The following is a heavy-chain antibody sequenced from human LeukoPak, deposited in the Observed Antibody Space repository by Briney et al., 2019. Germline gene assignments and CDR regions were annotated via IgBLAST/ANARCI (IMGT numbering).Heavy chain of an antibody. CDR2: ISGSGGNT. J-gene: IGHJ4*02. Sequence: GGSLRLSCAASGFTFSSYAMSWVRQAPGKGLGWVSAISGSGGNTYYADSVKGRFTISRDNSKNTLYLQMNGLRAEDTAIYYCAKNLVSYYYGSGRSLGYWGQGTLVTVSS. V-gene: IGHV3-23*01. CDR1: GFTFSSYA. CDR3: AKNLVSYYYGSGRSLGY. D-gene: IGHD3-10*01.